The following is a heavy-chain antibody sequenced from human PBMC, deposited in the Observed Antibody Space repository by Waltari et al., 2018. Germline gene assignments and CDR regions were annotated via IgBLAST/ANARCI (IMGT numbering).Heavy chain of an antibody. J-gene: IGHJ4*02. D-gene: IGHD6-13*01. Sequence: QVQLQESGPGLVKPSETLSLTCTVSGGSISSHYWSWIRQPPGKGLEWIGYIYYSGSTNYNPSLKSRVTISVDTSKNQFSLKLSSVTAADTAVYHCARKGSSSLTVDYWGQGTLVTVSS. CDR2: IYYSGST. CDR3: ARKGSSSLTVDY. V-gene: IGHV4-59*11. CDR1: GGSISSHY.